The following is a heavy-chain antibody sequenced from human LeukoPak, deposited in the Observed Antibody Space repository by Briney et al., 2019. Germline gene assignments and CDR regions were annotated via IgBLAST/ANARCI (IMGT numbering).Heavy chain of an antibody. CDR3: ASGDINGLYDFWSGPY. Sequence: SETLSLTCTVSGGSISSYYWSWIRQPPGKGLEWIGYIYYSGSTNYNPSLKSRVTISVDTSKNQFSLKLSSVTAADTAVYYCASGDINGLYDFWSGPYWGQGTLVTVSS. V-gene: IGHV4-59*01. CDR2: IYYSGST. CDR1: GGSISSYY. D-gene: IGHD3-3*01. J-gene: IGHJ4*02.